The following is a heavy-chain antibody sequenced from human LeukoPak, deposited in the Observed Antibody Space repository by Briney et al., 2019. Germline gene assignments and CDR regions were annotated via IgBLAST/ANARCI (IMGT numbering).Heavy chain of an antibody. V-gene: IGHV3-7*01. CDR3: AKEHYYDSSGYLDY. Sequence: GGSLRLSCAAAGFTFTKYWMTWVRQAPGKGLEWVGNIKQDGSDKNYMDSVKGRFTISRDNTKNTLYLQMNSLRAEDTAVYYCAKEHYYDSSGYLDYWGQGTLVTVSS. CDR2: IKQDGSDK. D-gene: IGHD3-22*01. CDR1: GFTFTKYW. J-gene: IGHJ4*02.